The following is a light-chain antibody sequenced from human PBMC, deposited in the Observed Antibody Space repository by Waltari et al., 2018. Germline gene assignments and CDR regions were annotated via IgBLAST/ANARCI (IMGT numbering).Light chain of an antibody. CDR2: GAS. CDR1: QGINNY. Sequence: DIQMPQSPSSLSASVGDRVTLTCRASQGINNYLAWFQKKPGKGPKSLIYGASSLQSGVPSKFSGSGSGTDFTLTISSLQPEDFATYYCLQYSSYPLTFGQGTRLEIK. CDR3: LQYSSYPLT. J-gene: IGKJ5*01. V-gene: IGKV1-16*02.